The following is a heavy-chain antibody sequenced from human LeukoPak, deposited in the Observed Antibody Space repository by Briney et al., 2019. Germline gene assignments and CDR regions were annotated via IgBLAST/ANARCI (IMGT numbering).Heavy chain of an antibody. J-gene: IGHJ3*02. V-gene: IGHV3-11*04. CDR2: ISSSGSTI. Sequence: GGSLRLSCAASGFTLSDYYMSWIRQAPGKGLEWVSYISSSGSTIYYADSVKGRFTISRDNAKNSLYLQMNSLRAEDTAVYYCAREGVNGRAGDAFDIWGQGTMVTVSS. CDR1: GFTLSDYY. CDR3: AREGVNGRAGDAFDI. D-gene: IGHD2-8*01.